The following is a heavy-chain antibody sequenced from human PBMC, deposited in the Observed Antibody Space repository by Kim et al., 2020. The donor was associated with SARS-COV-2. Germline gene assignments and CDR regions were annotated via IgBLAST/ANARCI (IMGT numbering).Heavy chain of an antibody. J-gene: IGHJ4*02. Sequence: SETLSLTCAVYGGSFSGYYWSWIRQPPGKGLEWIGEINHSGSTNYNPSLKSRVTISVDTSKNQFSLKLSSVTAADTAVYYCARSLRAVGATGLGYWGQGTLVTVSS. CDR3: ARSLRAVGATGLGY. V-gene: IGHV4-34*01. CDR2: INHSGST. D-gene: IGHD1-26*01. CDR1: GGSFSGYY.